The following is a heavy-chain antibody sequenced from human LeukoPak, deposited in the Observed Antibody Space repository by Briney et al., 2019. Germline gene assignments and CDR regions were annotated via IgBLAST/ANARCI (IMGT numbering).Heavy chain of an antibody. CDR3: AILNYDFWSGPRSRMGYFDY. V-gene: IGHV1-2*02. J-gene: IGHJ4*02. Sequence: GASVKVSCKASGYTFTGYYMHWVRQAPGQGLEWMGWINPNSGGTNYAQKFQGRVTMTRDTSISTAYMELSRLRSDDTAVYYCAILNYDFWSGPRSRMGYFDYWGQGTLVTVSS. D-gene: IGHD3-3*01. CDR1: GYTFTGYY. CDR2: INPNSGGT.